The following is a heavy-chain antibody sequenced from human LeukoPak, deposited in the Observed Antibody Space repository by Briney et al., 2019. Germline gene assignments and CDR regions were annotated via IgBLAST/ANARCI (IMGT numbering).Heavy chain of an antibody. CDR2: ISSRSSDI. CDR3: ASSTTTVTTSRYFDH. V-gene: IGHV3-48*01. D-gene: IGHD4-11*01. J-gene: IGHJ4*02. Sequence: GGSLRLSCTASGFTFSSYSMNWVRQAPGKGLEWVSHISSRSSDIYYAYSVKGRFTISRDNAKNSMFLQMNSLRAEDTAVYYCASSTTTVTTSRYFDHWGQGTLVTVSS. CDR1: GFTFSSYS.